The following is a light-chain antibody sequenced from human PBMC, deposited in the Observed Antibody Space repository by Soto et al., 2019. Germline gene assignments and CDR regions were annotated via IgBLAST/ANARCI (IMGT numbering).Light chain of an antibody. CDR1: SSDVGAYNY. Sequence: QSVLTQPPSASGSPGQSVTISCTGTSSDVGAYNYVSWYQQHPGKAPKLMIYEVSKRPSGVPDRFSGSKSGNTASLTISGLQAEGEADYYCSSYTSSSTLVVFGGGTK. J-gene: IGLJ2*01. CDR2: EVS. CDR3: SSYTSSSTLVV. V-gene: IGLV2-8*01.